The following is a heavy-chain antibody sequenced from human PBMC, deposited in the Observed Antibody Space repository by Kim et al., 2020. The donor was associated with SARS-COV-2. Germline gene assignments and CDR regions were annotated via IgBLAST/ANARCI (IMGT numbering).Heavy chain of an antibody. V-gene: IGHV3-30*04. J-gene: IGHJ5*02. D-gene: IGHD3-10*01. Sequence: GGSLRLSCAASGFTFSSYAMHWVRQAPGKGLEWVAVISYDGSNKYYADSVKGRFTISRDNSKNTLYLQMNSLRAEDTAVYYCARERAPPGAFNWFDPW. CDR1: GFTFSSYA. CDR2: ISYDGSNK. CDR3: ARERAPPGAFNWFDP.